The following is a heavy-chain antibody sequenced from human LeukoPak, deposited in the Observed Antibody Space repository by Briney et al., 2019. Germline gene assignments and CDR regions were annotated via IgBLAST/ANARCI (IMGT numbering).Heavy chain of an antibody. CDR1: GGSFSGYY. D-gene: IGHD1-26*01. CDR3: ARAEPYWYFDL. V-gene: IGHV4-34*01. Sequence: SETLSLTCAVYGGSFSGYYWSWIRQPPGKGLEWIGEINHSGSTNYNPSLKSRVTISVDTSKNQFSLKLSSVTAADTAVYYCARAEPYWYFDLWGRGTLVTVSS. J-gene: IGHJ2*01. CDR2: INHSGST.